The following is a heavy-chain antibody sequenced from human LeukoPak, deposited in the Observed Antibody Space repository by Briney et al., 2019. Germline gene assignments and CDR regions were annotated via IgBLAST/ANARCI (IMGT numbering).Heavy chain of an antibody. J-gene: IGHJ3*02. CDR1: GYTFTSYG. CDR3: ASHTGAGVAFRPFHI. CDR2: ISAYNGNT. D-gene: IGHD2-8*01. V-gene: IGHV1-18*01. Sequence: ASVKVSCKASGYTFTSYGTSWVRQAPGQGLEWMGWISAYNGNTNYAQKLQGRVTMTTDTSTSTAYMELRSLRSDDTAVYYCASHTGAGVAFRPFHIWGQGTMVTVSS.